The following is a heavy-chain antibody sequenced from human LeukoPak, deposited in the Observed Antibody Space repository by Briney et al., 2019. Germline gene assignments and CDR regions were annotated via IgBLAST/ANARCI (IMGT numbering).Heavy chain of an antibody. CDR1: GFTFDDYA. CDR2: ISWNSGSI. Sequence: GGSLRLSCAASGFTFDDYAMHWVRQAPGKGLEWVSGISWNSGSIGYADSVKGRFPISRDNAKNSLYLQMNSLRAEDTALYYCAKSDSSGYYSAEYFQHWGQGTLVTVSS. J-gene: IGHJ1*01. CDR3: AKSDSSGYYSAEYFQH. D-gene: IGHD3-22*01. V-gene: IGHV3-9*01.